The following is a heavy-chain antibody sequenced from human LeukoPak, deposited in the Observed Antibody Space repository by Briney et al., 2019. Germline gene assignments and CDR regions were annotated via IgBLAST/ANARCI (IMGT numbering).Heavy chain of an antibody. CDR1: GYTFTGYC. D-gene: IGHD2-2*01. V-gene: IGHV1-2*02. CDR2: INCNSGGT. Sequence: ASVKVSCKGSGYTFTGYCIHWMRQAPGQGLEWMGWINCNSGGTNYAQKFQGRVTMTRDTSISTAYMELNRLRSDDTAVYYCAIVIVPADWGQGTLVTVSS. CDR3: AIVIVPAD. J-gene: IGHJ4*02.